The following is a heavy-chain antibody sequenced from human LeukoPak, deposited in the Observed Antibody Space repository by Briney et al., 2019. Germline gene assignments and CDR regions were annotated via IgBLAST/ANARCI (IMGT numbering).Heavy chain of an antibody. CDR3: ARDGRVAAAAHFDY. J-gene: IGHJ4*02. V-gene: IGHV3-33*01. D-gene: IGHD6-13*01. Sequence: GGSLRLSCAASGFTFSSYGMHWVRQAPGKGLEWVAVIWYDGSNKYYADSVKGRFTISRDNSKNTLYLQMNSLRAEDTAVYYCARDGRVAAAAHFDYWGQGTLVTVSS. CDR1: GFTFSSYG. CDR2: IWYDGSNK.